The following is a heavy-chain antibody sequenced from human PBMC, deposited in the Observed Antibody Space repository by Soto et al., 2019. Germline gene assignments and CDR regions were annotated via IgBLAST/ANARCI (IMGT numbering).Heavy chain of an antibody. CDR3: ARDRQIPLTFGGVIDGGDF. D-gene: IGHD3-16*02. V-gene: IGHV3-30-3*01. Sequence: QVQLVESGGGVVQPGRSLRLSCAASGFTFSSYVMHWVRRAPGKGLEWVEAILADGSHKNYAESVKGRFTVSRDNSKNTLFLQMNSLRSDDTAVYFCARDRQIPLTFGGVIDGGDFWGQGTLVNVSS. CDR2: ILADGSHK. J-gene: IGHJ4*02. CDR1: GFTFSSYV.